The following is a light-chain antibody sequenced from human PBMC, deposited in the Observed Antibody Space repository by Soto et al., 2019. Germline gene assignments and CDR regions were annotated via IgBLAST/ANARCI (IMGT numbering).Light chain of an antibody. CDR1: QDIGNF. J-gene: IGKJ3*01. CDR2: GAF. Sequence: DIQMTQSPSSLSASVGDRVTIACQASQDIGNFLNWYQHKPGKAPKIVIHGAFNLEAGVPSRFSGGGSGTDFTFTISSIQPEDVATYYCQHYDYLPLFGPGTKVDLK. V-gene: IGKV1-33*01. CDR3: QHYDYLPL.